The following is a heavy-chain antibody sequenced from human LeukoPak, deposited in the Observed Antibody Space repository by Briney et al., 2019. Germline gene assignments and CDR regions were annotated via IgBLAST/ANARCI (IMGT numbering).Heavy chain of an antibody. Sequence: EASVKVSCKASGYTFTSYGISWVRPAPGQGLEWMGWISAYNGNTNYAQKLQGRVTMTTDTSTSTAYMELRSLRSDDTAVYYCARDPPWGDYVWGSYRPPFDYWGQGTLVTVSS. CDR2: ISAYNGNT. D-gene: IGHD3-16*02. CDR3: ARDPPWGDYVWGSYRPPFDY. J-gene: IGHJ4*02. V-gene: IGHV1-18*01. CDR1: GYTFTSYG.